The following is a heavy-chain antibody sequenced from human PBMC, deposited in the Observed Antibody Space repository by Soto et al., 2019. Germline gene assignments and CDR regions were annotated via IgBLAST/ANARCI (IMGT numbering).Heavy chain of an antibody. J-gene: IGHJ4*02. CDR2: ISSSGATI. Sequence: EVQLVESGGGLVQPGGSLRLSCVASGFTFSDYSMNWVRQAPGKGLEWVSRISSSGATIYYADSVKGRFTISRDNARNSLFLQMNSLRDEDTAIYYCARDLYSGSYSEAYWGQGTLVTVSS. CDR3: ARDLYSGSYSEAY. CDR1: GFTFSDYS. V-gene: IGHV3-48*02. D-gene: IGHD1-26*01.